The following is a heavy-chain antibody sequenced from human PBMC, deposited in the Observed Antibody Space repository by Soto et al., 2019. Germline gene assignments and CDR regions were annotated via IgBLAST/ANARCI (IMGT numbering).Heavy chain of an antibody. CDR3: ARYLVGRIGYDS. Sequence: DVQVVESGGGLVQPGGNLRLSCVASGFVLSDHFMDCVRQAPGKGLEWLGRSRNKANSHTTQYDASVEGRFTISRDDTNNSVYLQMNSLETEDTAVYHCARYLVGRIGYDSWGQGTLVTVSS. V-gene: IGHV3-72*01. J-gene: IGHJ4*02. CDR1: GFVLSDHF. D-gene: IGHD2-8*02. CDR2: SRNKANSHTT.